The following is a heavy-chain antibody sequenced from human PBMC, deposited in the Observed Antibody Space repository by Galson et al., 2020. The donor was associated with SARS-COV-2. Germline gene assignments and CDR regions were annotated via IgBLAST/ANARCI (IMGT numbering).Heavy chain of an antibody. Sequence: GESLKISCAASGFTFDDYTMHWVRQAPGKGLEWGSLISWDGGSTYYADSVKGRFTISRDNSKNSMYLQMNSLRTEDTALYYCAKDGGYSGYDPRAFYYYYGMDVWGKGTTVTVSS. CDR1: GFTFDDYT. V-gene: IGHV3-43*01. J-gene: IGHJ6*04. CDR2: ISWDGGST. CDR3: AKDGGYSGYDPRAFYYYYGMDV. D-gene: IGHD5-12*01.